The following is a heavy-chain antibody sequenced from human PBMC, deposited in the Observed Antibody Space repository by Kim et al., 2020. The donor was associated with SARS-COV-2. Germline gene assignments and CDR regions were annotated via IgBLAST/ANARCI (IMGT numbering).Heavy chain of an antibody. J-gene: IGHJ4*02. Sequence: SLKSRVTISVDTSKNQFSLKLSSVTAADTAVYYCAREAGHIVVVTAHFDYWGQGTLVTVSS. V-gene: IGHV4-39*07. D-gene: IGHD2-21*02. CDR3: AREAGHIVVVTAHFDY.